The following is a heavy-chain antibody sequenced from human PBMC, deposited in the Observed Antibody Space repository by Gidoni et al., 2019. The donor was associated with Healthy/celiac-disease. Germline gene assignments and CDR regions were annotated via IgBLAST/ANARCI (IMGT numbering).Heavy chain of an antibody. CDR1: GFSLSNARMG. V-gene: IGHV2-26*01. Sequence: QVTLKESGPVLVKPTETLPLTCTGLGFSLSNARMGVSWIRQPPGKALEWLAHIFSNDEKSYSTSLKSRLTISKDTSKSQVVLTMTNMDPVDTATYYCARMVYGSGSYPFDYWGQGTLVTVSS. D-gene: IGHD3-10*01. CDR3: ARMVYGSGSYPFDY. J-gene: IGHJ4*02. CDR2: IFSNDEK.